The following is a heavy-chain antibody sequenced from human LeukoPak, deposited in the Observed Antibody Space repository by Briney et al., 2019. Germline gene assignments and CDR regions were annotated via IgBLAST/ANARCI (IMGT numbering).Heavy chain of an antibody. CDR2: IIPIFGTG. CDR3: AREYCSSIRCRPRFDY. J-gene: IGHJ4*02. CDR1: GGTFSSYA. D-gene: IGHD2-2*01. Sequence: SVKVSCKASGGTFSSYAISWVRQAPGQGLEWMGGIIPIFGTGNYAQKFQGRVTITADESTSTAYMELSSLRYGDTAVYYCAREYCSSIRCRPRFDYWGQGTLVTVSS. V-gene: IGHV1-69*13.